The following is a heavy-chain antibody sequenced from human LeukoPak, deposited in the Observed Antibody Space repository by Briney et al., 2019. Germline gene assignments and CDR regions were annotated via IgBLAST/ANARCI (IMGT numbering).Heavy chain of an antibody. Sequence: PSETLSLTCTVSGGSISSSSYYWGWVRQPPGKGLEWFESIYYSGSTYYNPSLKSQVTISVDTSKNPFSLKLSSVTAADTAVYYCARGGIAARRLVRGLTNWFDPWGQGTLVTVSS. J-gene: IGHJ5*02. V-gene: IGHV4-39*07. CDR2: IYYSGST. CDR1: GGSISSSSYY. CDR3: ARGGIAARRLVRGLTNWFDP. D-gene: IGHD6-6*01.